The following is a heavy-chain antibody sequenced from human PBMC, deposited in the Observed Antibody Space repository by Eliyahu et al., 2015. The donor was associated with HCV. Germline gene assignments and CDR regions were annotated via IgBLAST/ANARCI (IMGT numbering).Heavy chain of an antibody. CDR3: ARGSSPPISPSSRSWFDP. CDR2: IYHSGST. CDR1: GGSISSXNW. J-gene: IGHJ5*02. D-gene: IGHD6-19*01. Sequence: QVQLQESGPRLVKPSGTLSLTCAVSGGSISSXNWWSWVRQPPGKGLEWIGEIYHSGSTNYNPSLKSRVTISVDKSKNQFSLKLSSVTAADTAVYYCARGSSPPISPSSRSWFDPWGQGTLVTVSS. V-gene: IGHV4-4*02.